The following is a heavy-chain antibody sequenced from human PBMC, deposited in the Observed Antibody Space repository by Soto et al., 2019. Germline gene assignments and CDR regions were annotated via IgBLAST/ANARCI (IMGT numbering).Heavy chain of an antibody. CDR2: IQPGGST. D-gene: IGHD3-10*01. V-gene: IGHV3-66*01. CDR3: VSGPVIWLGENA. J-gene: IGHJ5*02. Sequence: EVQVVESGGDLVQPGGSLRLSCAASGVTVSRDYMSWVRQVPGKGLEWVSLIQPGGSTFYADSVKGRFTISRDNSKNTLYLQMDSLGVEDTALYYCVSGPVIWLGENAWGQGTLVTVSS. CDR1: GVTVSRDY.